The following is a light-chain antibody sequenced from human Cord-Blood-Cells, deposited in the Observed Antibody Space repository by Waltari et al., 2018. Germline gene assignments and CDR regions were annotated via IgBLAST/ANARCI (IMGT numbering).Light chain of an antibody. CDR3: QQSYSTPRT. V-gene: IGKV1-39*01. Sequence: DIQMTQSPSSLSASVGDRATITCRARQSISSYLNWYQQKPGKAPKLLIYAASSLQSGVPSRFSGSGSGTDFTLTISSLQPEDFATHYCQQSYSTPRTFGQGTKVEIK. CDR1: QSISSY. J-gene: IGKJ1*01. CDR2: AAS.